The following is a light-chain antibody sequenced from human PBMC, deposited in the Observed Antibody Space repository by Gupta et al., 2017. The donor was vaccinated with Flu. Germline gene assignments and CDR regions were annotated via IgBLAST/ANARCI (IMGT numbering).Light chain of an antibody. CDR3: YSDAGNYNSVL. V-gene: IGLV2-11*01. CDR2: DVS. J-gene: IGLJ2*01. CDR1: ISDVDSDNY. Sequence: VTTYCTGTISDVDSDNYVYWYQHDPGKAPNLMICDVSKRPAVVPARFSGSKSGSTATLTNPGLQAEDGADYFWYSDAGNYNSVLFGGGNKLTVL.